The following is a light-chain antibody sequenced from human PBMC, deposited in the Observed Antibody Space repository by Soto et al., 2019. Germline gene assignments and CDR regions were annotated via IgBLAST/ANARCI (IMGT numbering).Light chain of an antibody. J-gene: IGKJ1*01. CDR3: QQYYSTLTWT. CDR1: QSVLYSSNNKNY. V-gene: IGKV4-1*01. CDR2: WAS. Sequence: DIVMTQSPDSLAVSLGERATINCKSSQSVLYSSNNKNYLAWYQQKPGQPPRLIIYWASTRESGVPDRFSGSGSGTDFTITISSLQAEDVAVYYCQQYYSTLTWTFGQGTKVEIK.